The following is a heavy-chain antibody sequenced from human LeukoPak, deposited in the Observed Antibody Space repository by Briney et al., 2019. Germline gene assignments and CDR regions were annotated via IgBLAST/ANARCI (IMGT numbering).Heavy chain of an antibody. CDR2: ISWNSGNI. D-gene: IGHD6-19*01. CDR1: GFTFDDYA. CDR3: VKDVTVAGAYFDY. V-gene: IGHV3-9*01. J-gene: IGHJ4*02. Sequence: GGSLRLSCVVSGFTFDDYAMHWVRQAPGKGLEWVSGISWNSGNIGYADSVKGRFTISRDNAKDSLYLQMNSLRAEDTALYYCVKDVTVAGAYFDYWGQGTLVAVSS.